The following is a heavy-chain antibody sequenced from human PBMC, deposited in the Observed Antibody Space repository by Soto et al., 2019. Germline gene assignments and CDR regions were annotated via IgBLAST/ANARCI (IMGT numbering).Heavy chain of an antibody. V-gene: IGHV3-33*01. CDR1: GFTFNTYS. Sequence: GGSLRLSCEASGFTFNTYSMHWVRQPPGKGLEWLAAIWYDGTQKYYADSVKGRFIISRDNSKRTLYLEMNSLRAEDTAVYYCARAGGATVTGLWHFDSWGQGTLVTVSS. CDR2: IWYDGTQK. CDR3: ARAGGATVTGLWHFDS. J-gene: IGHJ4*02. D-gene: IGHD4-17*01.